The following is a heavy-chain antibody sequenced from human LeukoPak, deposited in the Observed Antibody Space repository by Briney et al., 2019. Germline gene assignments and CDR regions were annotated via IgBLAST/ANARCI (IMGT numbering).Heavy chain of an antibody. CDR2: ISSSSSYI. V-gene: IGHV3-21*01. CDR1: GFTFSSYS. CDR3: ARVPFSYDFWSGYYPSSYFDY. J-gene: IGHJ4*02. D-gene: IGHD3-3*01. Sequence: GGSLRLSCAASGFTFSSYSTNWVRQAPGKGLEWVSSISSSSSYIYYADSVKGRFTISRDNAKNSLYLQMNSLRAEDTAVYYCARVPFSYDFWSGYYPSSYFDYWGQGTLVTVSS.